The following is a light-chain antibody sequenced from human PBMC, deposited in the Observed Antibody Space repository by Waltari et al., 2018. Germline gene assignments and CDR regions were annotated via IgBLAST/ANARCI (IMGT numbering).Light chain of an antibody. CDR3: QQHYNWPLT. CDR2: DAS. V-gene: IGKV3-11*01. J-gene: IGKJ4*01. Sequence: EIVLTQSPATLPLSPGERATLSCRAGQSISNYVAWYQQKPGQAPRLLIYDASYSTAGSPARFSGSRSVTDFTPTISSLGPEDVAVYFCQQHYNWPLTFGGGTKVEIK. CDR1: QSISNY.